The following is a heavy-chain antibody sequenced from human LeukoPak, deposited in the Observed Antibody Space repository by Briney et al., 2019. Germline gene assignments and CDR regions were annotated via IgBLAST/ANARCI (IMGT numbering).Heavy chain of an antibody. J-gene: IGHJ4*02. D-gene: IGHD6-13*01. V-gene: IGHV3-23*01. Sequence: GGSLRLSCAASGFTFSSYAMSWVRQAPGKGLEWVSAISGSGGSTYYADSVKGRFTISRDNSKYTLYLQMNSLRAEDTAVYYCAKRKSIAAAGPPIDYWGQGTLVTVSS. CDR2: ISGSGGST. CDR3: AKRKSIAAAGPPIDY. CDR1: GFTFSSYA.